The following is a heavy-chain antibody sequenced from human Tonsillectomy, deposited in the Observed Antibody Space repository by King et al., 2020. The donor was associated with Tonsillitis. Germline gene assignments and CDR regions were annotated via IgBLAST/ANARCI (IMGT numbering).Heavy chain of an antibody. V-gene: IGHV3-30*02. J-gene: IGHJ5*01. CDR3: ASKPFDC. Sequence: VQLVESGGGVVQPGGSLRLSCAASGFNFSSYGMQWVRQAPGKGLEWVAFIRFDGTNKYYVDSVKGRFTISRDNSKNTVYVQMNSLRPEDTAVYYCASKPFDCWGRGTLVTVSS. CDR2: IRFDGTNK. CDR1: GFNFSSYG.